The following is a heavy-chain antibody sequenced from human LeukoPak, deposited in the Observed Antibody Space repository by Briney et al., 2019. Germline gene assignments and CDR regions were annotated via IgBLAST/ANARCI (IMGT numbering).Heavy chain of an antibody. Sequence: PSETLSLTRTVSGGSISGYYWTWIRQPAGKGLEWVARIYTDGSTDYNPSLKSRVTMSIDTSKSQFSLKLSSVTAADTAVYYCAKVYSWNNVFDPWGQGTLVTVSS. CDR2: IYTDGST. V-gene: IGHV4-4*07. CDR1: GGSISGYY. D-gene: IGHD1/OR15-1a*01. J-gene: IGHJ5*02. CDR3: AKVYSWNNVFDP.